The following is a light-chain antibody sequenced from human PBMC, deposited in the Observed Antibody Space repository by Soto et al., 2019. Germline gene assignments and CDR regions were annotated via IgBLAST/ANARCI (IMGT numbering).Light chain of an antibody. CDR1: QSIRTY. J-gene: IGKJ4*01. Sequence: DIQMTQSPSSLSASVGDRVTITCRASQSIRTYLHWYQQKPGKAPKLLISAASSLQSGVPSRFSGSGSGTDFTLTINSLQPEEFASYYCQQSYSTLTFGGGTKVEVK. CDR3: QQSYSTLT. V-gene: IGKV1-39*01. CDR2: AAS.